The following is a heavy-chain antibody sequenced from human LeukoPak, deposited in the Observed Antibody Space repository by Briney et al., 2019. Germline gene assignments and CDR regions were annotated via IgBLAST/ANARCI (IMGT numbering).Heavy chain of an antibody. CDR1: GYTFSSYD. D-gene: IGHD6-19*01. CDR3: ARLFTSGWYYFLY. CDR2: MNPNSGHT. V-gene: IGHV1-8*01. Sequence: ASVKVSCKTSGYTFSSYDIDLVRQAPGQGPEWMGRMNPNSGHTVYAQKFHGRVTITKNTARSRAYMELSRLRSDDTAVYYCARLFTSGWYYFLYWGQGTLVTVSS. J-gene: IGHJ4*02.